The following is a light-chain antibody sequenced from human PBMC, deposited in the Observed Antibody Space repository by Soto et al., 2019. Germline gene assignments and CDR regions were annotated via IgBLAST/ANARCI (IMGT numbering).Light chain of an antibody. CDR3: MQALQTPRT. CDR2: LGS. CDR1: QSLLHSNGYNY. J-gene: IGKJ1*01. Sequence: DIVMTQSPLSLPVTPGEPASISCRSSQSLLHSNGYNYLDWYLQKPGQSPQLLIYLGSNRASGVACRFSGSGSGTDFTLKISRVEAEDVGVYYCMQALQTPRTFGQGTKVEIK. V-gene: IGKV2-28*01.